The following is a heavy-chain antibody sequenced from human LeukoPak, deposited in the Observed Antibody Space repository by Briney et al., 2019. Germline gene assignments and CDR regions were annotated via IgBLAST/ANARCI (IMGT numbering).Heavy chain of an antibody. CDR1: GFTFSSYW. V-gene: IGHV3-74*01. CDR2: INSDGSST. CDR3: ARDSPRYYYDSSGPYAFDI. D-gene: IGHD3-22*01. J-gene: IGHJ3*02. Sequence: GGSLRLSCAASGFTFSSYWMHWVRQAPGKGLVWVSRINSDGSSTSYADSVKGRFTISRDNAKNSLYLQMNSLRAEDTAVYYCARDSPRYYYDSSGPYAFDIWGQGTMVTVSS.